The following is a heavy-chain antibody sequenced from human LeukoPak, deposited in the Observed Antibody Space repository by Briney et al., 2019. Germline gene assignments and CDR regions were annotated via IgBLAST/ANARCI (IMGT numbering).Heavy chain of an antibody. CDR1: GFTFSSYG. J-gene: IGHJ4*02. CDR2: IWYDGSNE. V-gene: IGHV3-33*06. Sequence: GRSLRLSCAASGFTFSSYGMHWVRQAPGKGLEWVAVIWYDGSNEYYPDSVKGRFTISRDNSKNTVYLQMNSLRVEDTAMYYCAKTYGVTKPYFDHWGQGSLVTVSS. CDR3: AKTYGVTKPYFDH. D-gene: IGHD2-21*02.